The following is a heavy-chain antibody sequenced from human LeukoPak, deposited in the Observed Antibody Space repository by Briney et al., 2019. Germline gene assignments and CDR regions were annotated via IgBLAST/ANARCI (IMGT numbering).Heavy chain of an antibody. Sequence: GGSLRLSCGASGFIFSSSWMSWVRQAPGKGLEWVAKIKEDGSEKSYVDSVKGRFTISRDNAKNSLYLQMNSLRAEDTAVDYCVSVGWLEALTNWFAPRGQGTLVTVSS. CDR3: VSVGWLEALTNWFAP. CDR1: GFIFSSSW. D-gene: IGHD6-19*01. V-gene: IGHV3-7*01. CDR2: IKEDGSEK. J-gene: IGHJ5*02.